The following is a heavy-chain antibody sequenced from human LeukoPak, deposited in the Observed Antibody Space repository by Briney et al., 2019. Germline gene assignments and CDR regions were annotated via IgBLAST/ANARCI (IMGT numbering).Heavy chain of an antibody. CDR2: IKQDGSER. D-gene: IGHD1-7*01. CDR3: ARGWNYAFRFDY. J-gene: IGHJ4*02. CDR1: GFTFSDYW. V-gene: IGHV3-7*01. Sequence: GGSLRLXCAASGFTFSDYWMTWVRQAPGKGLEWVAHIKQDGSERYYGDSVKGRFTISRDNANNLVYLQMNSLGAGDTAVYYCARGWNYAFRFDYWGQGTLVTVSS.